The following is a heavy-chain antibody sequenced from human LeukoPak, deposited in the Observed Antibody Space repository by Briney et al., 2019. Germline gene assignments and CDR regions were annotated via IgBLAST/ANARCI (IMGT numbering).Heavy chain of an antibody. J-gene: IGHJ4*02. V-gene: IGHV1-69*05. CDR3: ARDFSHGALDY. CDR2: IIPMSGTVNYGTA. D-gene: IGHD4-17*01. CDR1: GGTFSSYG. Sequence: ASVKVSCKPSGGTFSSYGIAWVRQAPGQGLEWMGGIIPMSGTVNYGTANHAQKFQGRVTITTDESTSTVSMELSSLRSEDTAVYYCARDFSHGALDYWGQGTLVTVSS.